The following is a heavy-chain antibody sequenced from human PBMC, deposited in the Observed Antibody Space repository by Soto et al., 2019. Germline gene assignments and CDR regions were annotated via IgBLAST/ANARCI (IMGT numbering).Heavy chain of an antibody. CDR3: AKDQGGCNGGSCYSYYYSMDA. J-gene: IGHJ6*02. CDR1: GFTFSGYA. Sequence: PGGSLRLSCAASGFTFSGYAMSWVRYVPGGELEWVSAISSSGGSTYYTDSVKGRFTISRDNTKTTLYLKMNSLRAEDTAVYYCAKDQGGCNGGSCYSYYYSMDAWGQGTTVTVSS. V-gene: IGHV3-23*01. CDR2: ISSSGGST. D-gene: IGHD2-15*01.